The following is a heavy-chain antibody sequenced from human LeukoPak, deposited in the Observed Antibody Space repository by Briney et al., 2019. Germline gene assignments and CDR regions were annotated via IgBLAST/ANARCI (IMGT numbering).Heavy chain of an antibody. V-gene: IGHV3-30*18. Sequence: PGGSLRLSCAASGFTFSSYGMHWVRQAPGKGLEWVAVISYDGSNKYYADSVKGRFTISRDNSKNTLYLQMNSLRAEDTAVYYCAKQPDYNLNTVGFDYWGQGTLVTVPS. CDR1: GFTFSSYG. J-gene: IGHJ4*02. D-gene: IGHD4-11*01. CDR2: ISYDGSNK. CDR3: AKQPDYNLNTVGFDY.